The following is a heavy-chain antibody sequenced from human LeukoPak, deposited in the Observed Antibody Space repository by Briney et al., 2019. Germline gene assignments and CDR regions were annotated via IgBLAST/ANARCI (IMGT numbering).Heavy chain of an antibody. V-gene: IGHV1-69*13. Sequence: SVKVSCKASGGTFSSYAISWVRQAPGQGLEWMGGIIPIFGTANYAQKFQGRVTITADESTSTACMELSSLRSEDTAVYYCASLVVGASYFDYWGQGTLVTVSS. CDR1: GGTFSSYA. CDR2: IIPIFGTA. J-gene: IGHJ4*02. D-gene: IGHD1-26*01. CDR3: ASLVVGASYFDY.